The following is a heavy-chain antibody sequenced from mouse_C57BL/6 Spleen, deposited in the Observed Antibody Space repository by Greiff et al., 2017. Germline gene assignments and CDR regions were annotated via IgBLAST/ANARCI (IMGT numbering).Heavy chain of an antibody. CDR2: IYPGDGDT. CDR3: ARGDSSEYDFGC. J-gene: IGHJ2*01. Sequence: QVQLQQSGPELVKPGASVKISCKASGYAFSSSWMNWVKQRPGKGLEWIGRIYPGDGDTNYNGKFKGKATLTADKSSSTAYMQLSSLTSEDSAVYFCARGDSSEYDFGCWGQGTTLTVSS. D-gene: IGHD1-1*01. V-gene: IGHV1-82*01. CDR1: GYAFSSSW.